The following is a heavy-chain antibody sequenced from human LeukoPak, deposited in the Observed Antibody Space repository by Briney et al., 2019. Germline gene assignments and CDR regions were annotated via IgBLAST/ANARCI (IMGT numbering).Heavy chain of an antibody. CDR1: GFTFSSYS. J-gene: IGHJ6*03. CDR2: ISSSSSYI. D-gene: IGHD4-17*01. Sequence: GGSLRLSCAASGFTFSSYSMNWVRQAPGKGLEWVSSISSSSSYIYYADSVKGRFTISRDNAKNSLYLQMNSLGAEDTAVYYCARGGTVTKDYYYYYMDVWGKGTTVTVSS. CDR3: ARGGTVTKDYYYYYMDV. V-gene: IGHV3-21*01.